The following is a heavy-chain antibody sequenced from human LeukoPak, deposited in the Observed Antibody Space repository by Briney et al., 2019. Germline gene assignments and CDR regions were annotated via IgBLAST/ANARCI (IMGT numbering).Heavy chain of an antibody. V-gene: IGHV3-7*01. CDR2: IKQDGSEK. CDR1: GFTFSSYW. Sequence: GGSLRLSCAASGFTFSSYWMSWVRQAPGKGLEWVANIKQDGSEKYYVDSVKGRFTISRDNAKNSLYLQMNSLRAEDTAVYYCARTSLYYYDSSGLGWDFDYWGQGTLVTVSS. D-gene: IGHD3-22*01. CDR3: ARTSLYYYDSSGLGWDFDY. J-gene: IGHJ4*02.